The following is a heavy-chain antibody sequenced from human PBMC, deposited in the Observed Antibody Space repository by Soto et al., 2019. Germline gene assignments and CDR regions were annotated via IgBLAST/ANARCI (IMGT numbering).Heavy chain of an antibody. D-gene: IGHD4-4*01. J-gene: IGHJ6*02. V-gene: IGHV3-30-3*01. CDR1: GFTFSSYA. CDR2: ISYDGSNK. Sequence: QVQLVESGGGVVQPGRSLRLSCAASGFTFSSYAMHWVRQAPGTGLEWVAVISYDGSNKYYADSVKGRFTISSDNSQNTLYLQMNSLRDEDTAVYYCARDPSVTVPYGMDVWGQGTTVTVSS. CDR3: ARDPSVTVPYGMDV.